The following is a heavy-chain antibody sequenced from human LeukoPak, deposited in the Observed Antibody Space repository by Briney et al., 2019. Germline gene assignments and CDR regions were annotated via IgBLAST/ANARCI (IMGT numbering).Heavy chain of an antibody. CDR1: GYTFTSYG. V-gene: IGHV1-18*01. CDR3: ARGGEDYSNYEGDDY. CDR2: ISAYNGNT. J-gene: IGHJ4*02. Sequence: GASVKVSCKASGYTFTSYGISWVRQAPGQGLEWMGWISAYNGNTNYAQKLQGRVTMTTDTSTSTAYMELRSLGSDDTAVYYCARGGEDYSNYEGDDYWGQGTLVTVSS. D-gene: IGHD4-11*01.